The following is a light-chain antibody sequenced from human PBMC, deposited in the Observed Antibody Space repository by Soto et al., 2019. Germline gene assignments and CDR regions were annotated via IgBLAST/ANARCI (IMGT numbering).Light chain of an antibody. V-gene: IGKV1-12*01. CDR1: QSIDSW. J-gene: IGKJ5*01. CDR2: AAS. Sequence: IQMTQSPSTLSASVGDRVTITCRASQSIDSWLAWYQQRPGKAPKCLIYAASILQSGVPSRFSGSGFGTNFTLTITSLQPEDSATYFCQQAKSFPLTFGQGTLLEIK. CDR3: QQAKSFPLT.